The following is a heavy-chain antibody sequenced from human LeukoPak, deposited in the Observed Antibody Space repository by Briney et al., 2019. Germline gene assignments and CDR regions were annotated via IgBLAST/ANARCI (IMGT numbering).Heavy chain of an antibody. J-gene: IGHJ4*02. CDR3: AGGTIVVVPAAMNY. CDR1: GYTFTSYA. CDR2: INTNTGNP. V-gene: IGHV7-4-1*02. D-gene: IGHD2-2*01. Sequence: ASVKVSCKASGYTFTSYAMNWVRQAPGQGLEWMGWINTNTGNPTYAQGFTGRFVFSLDTSVSTAYLQISSLKAEDTAVYDCAGGTIVVVPAAMNYWGQGTLVTVSS.